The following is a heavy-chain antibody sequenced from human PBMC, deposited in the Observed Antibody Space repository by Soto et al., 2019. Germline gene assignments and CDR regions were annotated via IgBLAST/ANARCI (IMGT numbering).Heavy chain of an antibody. J-gene: IGHJ4*02. CDR1: GFTFSSYA. D-gene: IGHD5-12*01. CDR2: ISYDGSNK. Sequence: GGSLRLSCAASGFTFSSYAMHWVRQAPGKGLEWVAVISYDGSNKYYADSVKGRFTISRDNSKNTLYLQMNSLRAEDTAVYYCARKGYSGYVDFDYWGQGTLVTVSS. CDR3: ARKGYSGYVDFDY. V-gene: IGHV3-30-3*01.